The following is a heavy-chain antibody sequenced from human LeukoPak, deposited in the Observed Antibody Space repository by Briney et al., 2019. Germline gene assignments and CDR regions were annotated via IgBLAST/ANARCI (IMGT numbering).Heavy chain of an antibody. D-gene: IGHD2-15*01. V-gene: IGHV4-30-4*01. J-gene: IGHJ3*02. CDR1: GGSISSYY. Sequence: PSETLSLTCTVSGGSISSYYWSWIRQPPGKGLEWIGHIYDSGSTYYNPSLKSRITISVDTSENRFSLKLSSVTATDTAVYYCARDCSGGSCYGAFDIWGQGTMVTVSS. CDR3: ARDCSGGSCYGAFDI. CDR2: IYDSGST.